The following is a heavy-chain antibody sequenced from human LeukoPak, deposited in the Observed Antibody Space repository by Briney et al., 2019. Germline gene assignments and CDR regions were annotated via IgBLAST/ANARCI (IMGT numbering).Heavy chain of an antibody. CDR3: ARVREAYFHY. CDR1: GFTFSNYG. V-gene: IGHV3-48*04. J-gene: IGHJ4*02. D-gene: IGHD1-26*01. CDR2: ISSSGTTI. Sequence: GGSLRLSCAASGFTFSNYGMNWVRQAPGKGLEWVSYISSSGTTIYYADSVKGRFTISRDNANNSLYLQMNSLRAEDTAVYYCARVREAYFHYWGQGTLVTVSS.